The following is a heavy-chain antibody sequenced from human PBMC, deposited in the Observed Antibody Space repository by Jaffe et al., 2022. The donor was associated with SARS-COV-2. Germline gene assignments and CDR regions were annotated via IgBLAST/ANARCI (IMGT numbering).Heavy chain of an antibody. CDR2: IYYSGST. Sequence: QVQLQESGPGLVKPSQTLSLTCTVSGGSISSGGYYWSWIRQHPGKGLEWIGYIYYSGSTYYNPSLKSRVTISVDTSKNQFSLKLSSVTAADTAVYYCARDSDDSGPRGWFDPWGQGTLVTVSS. CDR1: GGSISSGGYY. V-gene: IGHV4-31*03. CDR3: ARDSDDSGPRGWFDP. J-gene: IGHJ5*02. D-gene: IGHD1-26*01.